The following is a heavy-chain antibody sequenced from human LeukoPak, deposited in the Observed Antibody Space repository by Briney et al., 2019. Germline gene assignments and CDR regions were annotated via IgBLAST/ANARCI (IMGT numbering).Heavy chain of an antibody. V-gene: IGHV1-8*03. CDR2: MNPNSGNT. D-gene: IGHD3-10*01. CDR3: ARAVYYGSGSYYDPFDY. J-gene: IGHJ4*02. CDR1: GYTFTSYD. Sequence: ASVKVSCKASGYTFTSYDINWVRQATGQGLEWMGWMNPNSGNTGYAQKFQGRVTITRNTSISTAYMELSSLRSEDTAVYYCARAVYYGSGSYYDPFDYWGQGTLVTVSS.